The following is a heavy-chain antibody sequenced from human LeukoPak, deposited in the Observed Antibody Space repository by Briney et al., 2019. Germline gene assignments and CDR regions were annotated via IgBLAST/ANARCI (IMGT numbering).Heavy chain of an antibody. CDR3: ARVQGQWLKWFDP. CDR1: GGSISSSNW. D-gene: IGHD6-19*01. J-gene: IGHJ5*02. CDR2: IYHSGST. Sequence: SETLSLTCAVSGGSISSSNWWSWVRQPPGKGLEWIGEIYHSGSTNYNPSLKSRVTISVDKSKNQFSLKLSSVTAADTAVYYRARVQGQWLKWFDPWGQGTLVTVSS. V-gene: IGHV4-4*02.